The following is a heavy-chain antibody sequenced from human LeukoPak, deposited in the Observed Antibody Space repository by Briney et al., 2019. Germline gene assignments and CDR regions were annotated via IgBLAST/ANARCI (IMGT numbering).Heavy chain of an antibody. D-gene: IGHD1-1*01. J-gene: IGHJ4*02. V-gene: IGHV4-59*01. CDR3: ARTTGSFDY. CDR2: IFYNGNT. CDR1: GDSISSYY. Sequence: SETLSLTCTVSGDSISSYYWSWIRQPPGKGLEWIGYIFYNGNTNYNPSLKSRVTISVDTSKNQFSLKLRSVTTTDTAVYYCARTTGSFDYWGQGTLVIVSS.